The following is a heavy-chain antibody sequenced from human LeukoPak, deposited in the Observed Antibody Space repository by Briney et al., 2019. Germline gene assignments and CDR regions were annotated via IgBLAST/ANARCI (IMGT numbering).Heavy chain of an antibody. J-gene: IGHJ4*02. V-gene: IGHV3-23*01. Sequence: GGSLGLSCAASGFTFNSYTMGWVRQAPGKGLEWVSDISGSGGSTYYADSVKGRFTISRDNSKNTLYLQMNSLRAEDTAVYFCARERDGGSGSYYANWGQGTLVTVSS. CDR1: GFTFNSYT. CDR3: ARERDGGSGSYYAN. CDR2: ISGSGGST. D-gene: IGHD3-10*01.